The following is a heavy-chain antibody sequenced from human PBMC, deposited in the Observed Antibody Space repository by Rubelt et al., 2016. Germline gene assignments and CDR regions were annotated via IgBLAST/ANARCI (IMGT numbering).Heavy chain of an antibody. CDR1: GYTFTSYG. D-gene: IGHD5-18*01. J-gene: IGHJ4*02. V-gene: IGHV1-18*01. CDR2: ISAYYGNK. CDR3: ARVTEAAMVNY. Sequence: QVQLVQSGAEVKKPGASVKVSCKASGYTFTSYGISWVRQAPGQGLEWMGWISAYYGNKNLAKALQCRVNVTTDTSKSTAYMELRSLGSDDTAVYYCARVTEAAMVNYWGQGTLVTVSS.